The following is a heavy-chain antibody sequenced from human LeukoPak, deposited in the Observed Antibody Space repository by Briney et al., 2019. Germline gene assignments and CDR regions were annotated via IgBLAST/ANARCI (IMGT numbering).Heavy chain of an antibody. CDR2: IKNKTNGGTT. Sequence: GGSLRLSCEASGFIFSSAWMTWVRQAPGKGLEWVGHIKNKTNGGTTDYAAPVKGRFSISRDASKKTLYLQMNRLRTEDTAVYYCARGLCTSTGCYQGPFDFWGQGMLVTVSS. D-gene: IGHD2-2*01. CDR3: ARGLCTSTGCYQGPFDF. CDR1: GFIFSSAW. V-gene: IGHV3-15*01. J-gene: IGHJ4*02.